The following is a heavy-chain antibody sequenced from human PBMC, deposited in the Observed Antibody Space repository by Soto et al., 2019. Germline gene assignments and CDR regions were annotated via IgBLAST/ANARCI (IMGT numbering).Heavy chain of an antibody. D-gene: IGHD2-21*01. Sequence: QLQLQESGSGLVKSSQTLSLTCAVSGGSISSGHYSWSWIRQPPGKGPEWMGYIHHSGYTYYSPSLESRITMSVDRSKNQFSLNLTSVTAADTAVYYCARGPYDIGDFQGFDSWGQGTLVTVSS. V-gene: IGHV4-30-2*01. CDR2: IHHSGYT. J-gene: IGHJ4*02. CDR3: ARGPYDIGDFQGFDS. CDR1: GGSISSGHYS.